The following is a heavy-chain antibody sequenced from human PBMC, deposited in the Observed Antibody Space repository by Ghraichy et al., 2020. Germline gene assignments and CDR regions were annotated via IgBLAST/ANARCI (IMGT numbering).Heavy chain of an antibody. CDR1: GFTFSSYA. V-gene: IGHV3-23*01. CDR3: AKDLSCSGGSCYHQGDY. Sequence: ETLSLTCAAFGFTFSSYAMSWVRQAPGKGLEWVSAISGSGGSTYYADSVKGRFTISRDNSKNTLYLQMNSLRAEDTAVYYCAKDLSCSGGSCYHQGDYWGQGTLVTVSS. CDR2: ISGSGGST. J-gene: IGHJ4*02. D-gene: IGHD2-15*01.